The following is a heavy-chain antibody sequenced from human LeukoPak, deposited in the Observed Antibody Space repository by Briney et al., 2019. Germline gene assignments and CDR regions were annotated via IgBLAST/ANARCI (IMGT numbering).Heavy chain of an antibody. CDR3: AKWGDFDILTGYYVSDF. V-gene: IGHV3-23*01. Sequence: GGSLRLSCVASVFTFSNYAMSRVRQAPGKRLEWVSAVTGRGGSTYYADSVKGRFTISRDNSRNTLFLQMNSLRAEDTAIYYCAKWGDFDILTGYYVSDFWGQGTLVTVSS. J-gene: IGHJ4*02. D-gene: IGHD3-9*01. CDR1: VFTFSNYA. CDR2: VTGRGGST.